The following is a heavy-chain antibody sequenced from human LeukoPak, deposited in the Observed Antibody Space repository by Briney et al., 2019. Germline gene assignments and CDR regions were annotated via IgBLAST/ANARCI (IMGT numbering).Heavy chain of an antibody. D-gene: IGHD3-9*01. CDR2: ISAYNGNT. CDR1: GYTFTSYG. J-gene: IGHJ4*02. V-gene: IGHV1-18*01. CDR3: ARRDYDILTGYLKGHFDY. Sequence: GASVKVSCKASGYTFTSYGISWVRQAPGQGLEWMGWISAYNGNTNYAQKFQGRVTITADKSTSTAYMELSSLRSEDTAVYYCARRDYDILTGYLKGHFDYWGQGTLVTVSS.